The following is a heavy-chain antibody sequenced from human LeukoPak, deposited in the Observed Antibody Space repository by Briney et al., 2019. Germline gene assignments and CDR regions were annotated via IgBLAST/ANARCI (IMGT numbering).Heavy chain of an antibody. CDR2: IESDGRST. V-gene: IGHV3-74*01. D-gene: IGHD5-18*01. J-gene: IGHJ6*02. Sequence: GGSLRLSCAASGFTFSSYWMHWVRQVPEKGLVWVSRIESDGRSTNYADSVRGRFTISRDNAKNTLYLQMNSLRAEDTAVYYCGREDRFGYNYAYGLDVWGQGTTVTVSS. CDR1: GFTFSSYW. CDR3: GREDRFGYNYAYGLDV.